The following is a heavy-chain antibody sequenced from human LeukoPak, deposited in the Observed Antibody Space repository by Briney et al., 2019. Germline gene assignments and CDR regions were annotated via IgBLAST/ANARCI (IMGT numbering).Heavy chain of an antibody. J-gene: IGHJ4*02. CDR1: GFTFSSYS. V-gene: IGHV3-48*01. D-gene: IGHD5-12*01. CDR2: ISSSSSTT. Sequence: GGSLRLSCAASGFTFSSYSMNWVRQAPGKGLEWVSYISSSSSTTYYADSVKGRFTISRDNAKNSLYLQMNSLRAEDTAVYYCARDDAATISYFDYGGQGTLVTVSS. CDR3: ARDDAATISYFDY.